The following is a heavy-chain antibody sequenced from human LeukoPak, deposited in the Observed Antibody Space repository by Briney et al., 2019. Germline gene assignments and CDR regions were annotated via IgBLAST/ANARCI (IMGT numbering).Heavy chain of an antibody. D-gene: IGHD1-1*01. J-gene: IGHJ6*02. Sequence: GGSLRLSCATSGFTFSDHYMDWVRQAPGKGLEWVGRVITKRHKYATEYAASVKGRFTISRDDSRSSLYLQMNSLQTDDTAVYFCTRCGSRNYFGLDVWGQGTTVTVSS. V-gene: IGHV3-72*01. CDR3: TRCGSRNYFGLDV. CDR2: VITKRHKYAT. CDR1: GFTFSDHY.